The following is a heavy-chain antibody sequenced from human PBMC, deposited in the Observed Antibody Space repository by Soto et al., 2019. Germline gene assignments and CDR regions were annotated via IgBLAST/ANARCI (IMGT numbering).Heavy chain of an antibody. D-gene: IGHD6-13*01. V-gene: IGHV4-4*02. CDR2: IYHSGTT. CDR1: GDSISSTKW. CDR3: AFPATADFDY. J-gene: IGHJ4*02. Sequence: EPLSLTCAVSGDSISSTKWWTWVRQCPGRGLEWFGEIYHSGTTNYSPSLKSRVNIAVDMSTNHLSLTLISVTAADTAVYYCAFPATADFDYWGKGILVTVS.